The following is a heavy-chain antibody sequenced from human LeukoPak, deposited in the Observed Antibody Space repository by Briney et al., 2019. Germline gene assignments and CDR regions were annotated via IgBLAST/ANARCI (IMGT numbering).Heavy chain of an antibody. CDR3: ARAGGWVAFDI. Sequence: SETLSLTCTVSGGSISSRPYYWSWIRQPPGKGLEWIGYIYYSGSTNYNPSLKSRVTISVDTSKNQFSLKLSSVTAADTAVYYCARAGGWVAFDIWGQGTMVTVSS. J-gene: IGHJ3*02. CDR2: IYYSGST. V-gene: IGHV4-61*01. D-gene: IGHD6-19*01. CDR1: GGSISSRPYY.